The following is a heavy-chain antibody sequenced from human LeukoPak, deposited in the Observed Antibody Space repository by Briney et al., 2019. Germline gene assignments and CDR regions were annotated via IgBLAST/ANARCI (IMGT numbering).Heavy chain of an antibody. V-gene: IGHV3-53*04. CDR1: EFTVSSNY. CDR3: ARDLRGGIFDP. Sequence: QPGGSLRLSCAASEFTVSSNYMSWVRQAPGKGLEWVSVIYSGDTTYYTDSVKGRFTISRHNSRNTLYLQMNSLRAEDTAVYYCARDLRGGIFDPWGQGILVSVSS. J-gene: IGHJ5*02. CDR2: IYSGDTT. D-gene: IGHD2-15*01.